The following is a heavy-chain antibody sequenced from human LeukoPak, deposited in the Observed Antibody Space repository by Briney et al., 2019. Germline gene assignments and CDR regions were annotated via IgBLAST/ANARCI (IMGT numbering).Heavy chain of an antibody. D-gene: IGHD4-11*01. CDR2: MYYSGRT. J-gene: IGHJ5*02. CDR1: GGSISSGSYC. Sequence: SETLSLTCTVSGGSISSGSYCWGWFRQPPGKGLEWIGNMYYSGRTYYNPSLKSRVTISVDTSKYQFSLKLSSVTAADTAVYYCARDYIKTRWFDPWGQGTLVTVSS. V-gene: IGHV4-39*02. CDR3: ARDYIKTRWFDP.